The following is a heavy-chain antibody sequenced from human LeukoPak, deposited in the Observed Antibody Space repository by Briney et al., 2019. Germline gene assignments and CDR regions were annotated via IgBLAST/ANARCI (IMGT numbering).Heavy chain of an antibody. CDR2: ISYDGSNK. D-gene: IGHD3-16*01. Sequence: LSLTCAVYGGSFSGYYWSWIRQPPGKGLEWVAVISYDGSNKYYADSVKGRFTISRDNSKNTLYLQMNSLRAEDTAVYYCARVLGDLWGQGTLVTVSS. V-gene: IGHV3-30*03. CDR3: ARVLGDL. J-gene: IGHJ4*02. CDR1: GGSFSGYY.